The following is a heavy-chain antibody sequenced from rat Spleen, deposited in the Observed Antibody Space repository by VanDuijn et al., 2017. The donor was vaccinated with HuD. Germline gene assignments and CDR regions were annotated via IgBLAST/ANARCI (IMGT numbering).Heavy chain of an antibody. V-gene: IGHV5-17*01. CDR3: AREDYSDWYFDF. CDR1: GFTFSHYA. Sequence: EVQLVESGGGLVQPGRSMQLSCAASGFTFSHYAMAWVRQAPKKGLEWVATIIYDGSSTYYRDSVKGRFTISRDNAKITLYLQMDSLRSEDTATYYCAREDYSDWYFDFWGPGTLVTVSS. J-gene: IGHJ1*01. D-gene: IGHD1-1*01. CDR2: IIYDGSST.